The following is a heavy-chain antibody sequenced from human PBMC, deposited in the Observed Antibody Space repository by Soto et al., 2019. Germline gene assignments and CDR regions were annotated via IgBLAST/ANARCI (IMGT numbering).Heavy chain of an antibody. V-gene: IGHV2-5*02. CDR3: AQRVLGVVKNWFDP. CDR2: IYWDDDK. Sequence: SGPTLVKPTQTLTLTCTFSGFSLSTSGVGVGWIRQPPGKALEWLALIYWDDDKRYSPSLKSRLTITKDASKNQVVLTMTNMDPVDTATYYCAQRVLGVVKNWFDPWGQGTLVTVSS. D-gene: IGHD3-3*01. J-gene: IGHJ5*02. CDR1: GFSLSTSGVG.